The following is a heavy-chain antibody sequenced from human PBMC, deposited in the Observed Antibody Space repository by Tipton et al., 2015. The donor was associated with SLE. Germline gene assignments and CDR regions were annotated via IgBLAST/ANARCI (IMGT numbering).Heavy chain of an antibody. CDR1: GFTFSNNW. D-gene: IGHD3-3*01. Sequence: AVSGFTFSNNWMAWARQAPGKGLEWVAHIREDGSEKFYVDSVRGRFALSRDNAKNSLSLHMNNLRAEDTAVYYCVRDFWSGPSIEYFQHWGQGTLVIVSS. CDR2: IREDGSEK. V-gene: IGHV3-7*01. CDR3: VRDFWSGPSIEYFQH. J-gene: IGHJ1*01.